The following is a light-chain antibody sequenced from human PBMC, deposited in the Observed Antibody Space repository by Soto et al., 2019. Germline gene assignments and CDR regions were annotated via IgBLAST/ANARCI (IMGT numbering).Light chain of an antibody. J-gene: IGLJ3*02. CDR2: EVT. V-gene: IGLV2-8*01. CDR1: SSDVGGYFY. Sequence: QSALTQPPSASGSPGQSVTISCTGTSSDVGGYFYVSWYQQHPGKAPKLMIYEVTKRPSGVPDRFSGSKSGNTASLTVSGLQAEDEAEYYCSSYAGSNNWVFGGRTKVTVL. CDR3: SSYAGSNNWV.